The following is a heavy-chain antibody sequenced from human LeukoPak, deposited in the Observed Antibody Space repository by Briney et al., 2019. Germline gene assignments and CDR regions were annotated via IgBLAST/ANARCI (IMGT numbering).Heavy chain of an antibody. CDR1: GFTFSSYS. CDR3: VRAGHPGPYYYYMDV. CDR2: ISSSSSYI. Sequence: GGSLRLSCAASGFTFSSYSMNWVRQAPGKGLEWVSSISSSSSYIYYADSVKGRFTISRDNSKNTLYLQMNSLRAEDTAVYYCVRAGHPGPYYYYMDVWGKGTTVTVSS. J-gene: IGHJ6*03. V-gene: IGHV3-21*04.